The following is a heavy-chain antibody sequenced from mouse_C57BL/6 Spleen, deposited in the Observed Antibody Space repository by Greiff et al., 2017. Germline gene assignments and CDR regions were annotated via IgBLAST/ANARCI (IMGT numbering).Heavy chain of an antibody. D-gene: IGHD1-1*01. CDR3: AREGYYGSRGYYFDY. CDR2: IHPNSGST. V-gene: IGHV1-64*01. Sequence: QVQLKQPGADLVKPGASVKLSCKASGYTFTSYWMHWVKQRPGQGLEWIGMIHPNSGSTNYNEKFKSKATLTVDKSSSTAYMQLSSLTSEDSAVYYCAREGYYGSRGYYFDYWGQGTTLTVSS. CDR1: GYTFTSYW. J-gene: IGHJ2*01.